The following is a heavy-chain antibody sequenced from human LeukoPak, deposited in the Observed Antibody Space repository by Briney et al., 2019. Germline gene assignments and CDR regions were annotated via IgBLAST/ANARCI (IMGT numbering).Heavy chain of an antibody. J-gene: IGHJ4*02. Sequence: PSETLSLTCNVSGGSISSYFWSWTRQPPGKGLEWIGYIFHSGSTNYNPSLNSRVTISVDTSKNQFSLKLSSVTASDTAVYYCAREREDYYDSSGYRYFDSWGQGTLVTVSS. CDR3: AREREDYYDSSGYRYFDS. V-gene: IGHV4-59*01. D-gene: IGHD3-22*01. CDR2: IFHSGST. CDR1: GGSISSYF.